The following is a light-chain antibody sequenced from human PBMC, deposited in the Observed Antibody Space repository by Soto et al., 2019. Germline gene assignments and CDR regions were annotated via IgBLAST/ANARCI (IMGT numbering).Light chain of an antibody. CDR2: GAS. V-gene: IGKV3-15*01. CDR3: QQYNNWPPFT. J-gene: IGKJ5*01. Sequence: ELVMTQSPVTLSVSPGERATLSCRASQSVSNNLAWYQKKPGQAPSLLIYGASTRATGIPARFSGSGSGTEFNLTISSLQSEDFAVYYCQQYNNWPPFTFGQGTRLEIK. CDR1: QSVSNN.